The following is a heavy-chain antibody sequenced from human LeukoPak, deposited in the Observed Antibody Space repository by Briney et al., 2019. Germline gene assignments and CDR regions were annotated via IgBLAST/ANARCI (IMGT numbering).Heavy chain of an antibody. J-gene: IGHJ6*02. CDR1: GFTFSSYS. Sequence: GGSLRLSCAASGFTFSSYSMNWVRQAPGKGLERVSYISSSSSTIYYADSVKGRFTISRDNARSSLYLQMNSLRAEDTAVYYCARTDYGDYAVWGQGTTVTVSS. CDR2: ISSSSSTI. V-gene: IGHV3-48*04. D-gene: IGHD4-17*01. CDR3: ARTDYGDYAV.